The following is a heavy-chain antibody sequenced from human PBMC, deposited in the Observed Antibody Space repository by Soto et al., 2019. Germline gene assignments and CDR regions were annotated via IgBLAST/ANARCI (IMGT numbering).Heavy chain of an antibody. CDR1: GGSISSSSYY. J-gene: IGHJ4*02. CDR3: ARDPTQWLLYSYLDY. CDR2: IYYSGST. Sequence: SETLSLTCTVSGGSISSSSYYWGWIRQPPGKGLEWIGSIYYSGSTYYNQSLKSRVTISVDTSKNQFSLKLSSVTAADTAVYYCARDPTQWLLYSYLDYWGQGTLVTVSS. D-gene: IGHD6-19*01. V-gene: IGHV4-39*02.